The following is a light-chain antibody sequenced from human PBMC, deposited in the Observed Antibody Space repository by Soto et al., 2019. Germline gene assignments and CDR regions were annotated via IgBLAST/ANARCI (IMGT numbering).Light chain of an antibody. Sequence: QSALTQPRSVSGSPGQSVTISCTGTSSDVGDYNYVSWYQQHPGKAPKLMIYDVRKRPSGVPDRFSGSKSGNTASLTISGLQAEDEADYYCCSYAGSYTYVFGTGTKVTVL. CDR2: DVR. CDR1: SSDVGDYNY. J-gene: IGLJ1*01. CDR3: CSYAGSYTYV. V-gene: IGLV2-11*01.